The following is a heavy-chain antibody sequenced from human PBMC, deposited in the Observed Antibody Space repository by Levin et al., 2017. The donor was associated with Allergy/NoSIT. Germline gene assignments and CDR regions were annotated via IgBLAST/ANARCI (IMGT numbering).Heavy chain of an antibody. CDR3: ARDRMNTAMVYEFDY. CDR1: GFTFSSYS. Sequence: PGGSLRLSCAASGFTFSSYSMNWVRQAPGKGLEWVSYISSSSSTIYYADSVKGRFTISRDNAKNSLYLQMNSLRAEDTAVYYCARDRMNTAMVYEFDYWGQGTLVTVSS. CDR2: ISSSSSTI. D-gene: IGHD5-18*01. V-gene: IGHV3-48*01. J-gene: IGHJ4*02.